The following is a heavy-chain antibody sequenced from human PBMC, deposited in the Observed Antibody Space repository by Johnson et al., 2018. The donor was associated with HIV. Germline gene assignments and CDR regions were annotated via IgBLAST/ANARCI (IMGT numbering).Heavy chain of an antibody. CDR2: ISYDGSNK. V-gene: IGHV3-30*04. CDR1: GFTFSSYA. J-gene: IGHJ3*02. D-gene: IGHD3-9*01. Sequence: QVQLVESGGGVVQPGRSLRLSCAASGFTFSSYAMHWVRQAPGKGLEWVAVISYDGSNKYYADSVKGRFTISRDNSKNTLYLQMNSLRAEDTAVYYCANPEAPYYDILTGYYAAFDIWGQGTMVTVSS. CDR3: ANPEAPYYDILTGYYAAFDI.